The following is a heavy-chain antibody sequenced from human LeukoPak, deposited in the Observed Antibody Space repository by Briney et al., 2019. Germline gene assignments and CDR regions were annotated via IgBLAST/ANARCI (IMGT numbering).Heavy chain of an antibody. CDR1: GFTFSSYA. V-gene: IGHV3-23*01. D-gene: IGHD3-22*01. CDR2: ISGSGGST. J-gene: IGHJ4*02. CDR3: AKVVSSGYCYDSSGYYYDY. Sequence: GGSLRLSCAASGFTFSSYAMSWVRQAPGKGLEWVSAISGSGGSTNYADSVKGRFTISRDNSKNTLYLQMNSLRAEDTAVYYCAKVVSSGYCYDSSGYYYDYWGQGTLVTVSS.